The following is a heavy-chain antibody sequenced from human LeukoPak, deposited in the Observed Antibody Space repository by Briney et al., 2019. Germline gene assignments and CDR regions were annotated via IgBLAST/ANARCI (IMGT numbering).Heavy chain of an antibody. V-gene: IGHV3-23*01. CDR3: AKDVRRCNGGCN. Sequence: GGSLRLSCAASGFSFSTYSFSWVRQAPGKGLEWVSGISASGGDTFYADSVKGRFTISRDNSKNTLSLQMNSLRVEDTAMYYCAKDVRRCNGGCNWGQGTLVTVSS. J-gene: IGHJ4*02. D-gene: IGHD2-15*01. CDR2: ISASGGDT. CDR1: GFSFSTYS.